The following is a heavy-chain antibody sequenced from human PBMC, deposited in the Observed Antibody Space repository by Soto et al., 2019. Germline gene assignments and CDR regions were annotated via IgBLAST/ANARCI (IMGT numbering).Heavy chain of an antibody. CDR2: INHSGST. Sequence: SETLPSTCAVYGGSFSGYDWRWIRPPPGKGLEWIGEINHSGSTNYNPSLKSRVTISVDTSKNQFSLKLSSVTAADTAVYYCARGLTYCTNGVCYTVDYYGPDVWGQGTTVT. CDR3: ARGLTYCTNGVCYTVDYYGPDV. CDR1: GGSFSGYD. V-gene: IGHV4-34*01. D-gene: IGHD2-8*01. J-gene: IGHJ6*02.